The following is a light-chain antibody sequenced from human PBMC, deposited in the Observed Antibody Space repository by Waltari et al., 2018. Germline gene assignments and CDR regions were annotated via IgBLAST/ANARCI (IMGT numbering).Light chain of an antibody. V-gene: IGLV3-21*02. J-gene: IGLJ1*01. Sequence: SYVLTQPPSVSVAPGQTARITCGGHDIGSKSVHWYQQKPGQAPVLVVYDNNDRPSGIPELCSGSNLGNPATLTIIGVESGDEADLYCQVWDATRDYVFGTGTKLTVL. CDR1: DIGSKS. CDR3: QVWDATRDYV. CDR2: DNN.